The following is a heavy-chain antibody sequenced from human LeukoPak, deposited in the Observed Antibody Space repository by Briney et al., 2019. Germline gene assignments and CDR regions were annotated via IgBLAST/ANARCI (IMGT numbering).Heavy chain of an antibody. CDR2: IKSKTEGETT. Sequence: PGGSLRLSCAASGFTFSNAWMTWVRQAPGKGLEWVGRIKSKTEGETTDYVAPVKGRFTISRDDSKNTLYLQMNSLRAEDTALYYCAKDSNRVTRDTLVPHWDAFDIWGQGTMVTVSS. J-gene: IGHJ3*02. CDR1: GFTFSNAW. V-gene: IGHV3-15*01. D-gene: IGHD5-18*01. CDR3: AKDSNRVTRDTLVPHWDAFDI.